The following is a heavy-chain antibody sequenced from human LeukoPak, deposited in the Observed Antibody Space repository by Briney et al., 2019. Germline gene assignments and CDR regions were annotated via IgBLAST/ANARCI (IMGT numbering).Heavy chain of an antibody. CDR1: GFTFSSYA. CDR2: INGGGAYT. CDR3: ANGIAAARGYYFDY. Sequence: PGGSLRLSCAASGFTFSSYAMSRVRQAPGKGLEWVSTINGGGAYTYYADSVKGRFTISRDNSKNTLYLQMTSLTAEDTAIYYCANGIAAARGYYFDYWGQGTLVTVSS. V-gene: IGHV3-23*01. J-gene: IGHJ4*02. D-gene: IGHD6-13*01.